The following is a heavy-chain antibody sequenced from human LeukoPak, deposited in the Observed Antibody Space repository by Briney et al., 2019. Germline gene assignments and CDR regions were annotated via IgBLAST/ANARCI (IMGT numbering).Heavy chain of an antibody. D-gene: IGHD2-21*02. CDR3: ARTDGIVVVTASVAVFDP. CDR2: INPNSGGT. CDR1: GYTFTGYY. V-gene: IGHV1-2*02. Sequence: ASVTVSCKASGYTFTGYYMHWVRQAPGQGLEWMGWINPNSGGTNYAQKFQGRVTMTRDTSISTAYMELSRLRDDDTAVYYCARTDGIVVVTASVAVFDPWGQGTLVTVSS. J-gene: IGHJ5*02.